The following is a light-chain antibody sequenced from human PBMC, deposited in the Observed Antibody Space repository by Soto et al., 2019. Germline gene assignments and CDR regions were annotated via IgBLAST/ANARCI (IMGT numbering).Light chain of an antibody. J-gene: IGLJ3*02. CDR2: GDT. Sequence: QSVLTQPPSVSGAPGQRVTISCTGSSSNIGAGHDVHWYQQTPGTAPKLLIYGDTTRPSGVPDRFSGSKSGTSASLAITGLQAEDEADYYCQSYDSILTGSVFGGGTKLTVL. V-gene: IGLV1-40*01. CDR3: QSYDSILTGSV. CDR1: SSNIGAGHD.